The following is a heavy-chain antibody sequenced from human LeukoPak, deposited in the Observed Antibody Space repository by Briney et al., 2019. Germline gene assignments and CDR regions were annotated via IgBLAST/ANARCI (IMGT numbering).Heavy chain of an antibody. CDR1: GFTFSSYA. CDR3: AKGEGGGPYYFDY. Sequence: GGSLRLSCAASGFTFSSYAMSWVRQAPGKGLEWVSAISISGNGGSTYYADSVKGWFTISRDNSKNTLYLQMNSLRAEDTAVYYCAKGEGGGPYYFDYWGQGTLVTVSS. CDR2: ISISGNGGST. J-gene: IGHJ4*02. D-gene: IGHD3-16*01. V-gene: IGHV3-23*01.